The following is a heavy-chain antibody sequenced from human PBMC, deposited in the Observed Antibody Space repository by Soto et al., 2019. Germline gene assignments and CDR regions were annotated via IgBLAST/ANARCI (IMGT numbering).Heavy chain of an antibody. CDR1: GGTFSSYA. V-gene: IGHV1-69*13. D-gene: IGHD3-22*01. CDR2: IIPIFGTA. J-gene: IGHJ4*02. Sequence: GASVKVSCKASGGTFSSYAISWVRQAPGQGLEWMGGIIPIFGTANYAQKFQGRVTITADESTSTAYMELSSLRSEDTAGYYCASWKDYDSSGYYFDYWGQGTLVTVSS. CDR3: ASWKDYDSSGYYFDY.